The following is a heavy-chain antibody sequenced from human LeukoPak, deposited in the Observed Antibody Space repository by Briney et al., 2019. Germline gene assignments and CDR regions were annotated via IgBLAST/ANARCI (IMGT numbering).Heavy chain of an antibody. CDR3: ARDSLHYYGSGSYDY. Sequence: SETLSLTCSVSGFSITTGYYWAWIRQPPGKGLEWIRTIFRIGSSYFNPSLKSRVTISVDTSKNQFSLKLSSVTAADTALYYCARDSLHYYGSGSYDYWGQGTLVTVSS. J-gene: IGHJ4*02. V-gene: IGHV4-38-2*02. D-gene: IGHD3-10*01. CDR1: GFSITTGYY. CDR2: IFRIGSS.